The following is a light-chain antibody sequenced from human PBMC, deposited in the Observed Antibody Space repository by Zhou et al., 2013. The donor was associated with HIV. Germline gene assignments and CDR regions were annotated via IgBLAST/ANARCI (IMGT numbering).Light chain of an antibody. CDR3: QQYYSFPLT. J-gene: IGKJ4*01. V-gene: IGKV1-9*01. Sequence: DIQLTQSPSFLSASVGDRVTITCRASQAISSHLTWYQQRPGKAPKLLIYAASTLQSGVPLRFSGSGSGTEFTLTISSLQPEDFATYYCQQYYSFPLTFGGGTKVEIK. CDR1: QAISSH. CDR2: AAS.